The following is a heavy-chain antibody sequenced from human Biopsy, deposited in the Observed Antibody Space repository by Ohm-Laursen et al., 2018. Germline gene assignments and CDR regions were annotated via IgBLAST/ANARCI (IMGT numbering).Heavy chain of an antibody. Sequence: SETLSLTWEVYGKTFSDYYWSWIRQPPGKGLEWIGQINQSGRTNYNPSLKSRVNISADKSNNQFSLKLTSVTSADTAVYFCGNEVQGRDYWGLGALVTVSS. V-gene: IGHV4-34*08. CDR3: GNEVQGRDY. CDR2: INQSGRT. D-gene: IGHD3-10*01. CDR1: GKTFSDYY. J-gene: IGHJ4*02.